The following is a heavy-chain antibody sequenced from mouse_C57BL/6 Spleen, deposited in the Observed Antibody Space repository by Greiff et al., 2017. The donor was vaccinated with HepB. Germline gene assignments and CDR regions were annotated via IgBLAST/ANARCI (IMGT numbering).Heavy chain of an antibody. V-gene: IGHV1-7*01. D-gene: IGHD2-5*01. CDR3: AIYYSNYNWYFDV. CDR2: INPSSGYT. J-gene: IGHJ1*03. CDR1: GYTFTSYW. Sequence: QVQLQQSGAELAKPGASVKLSCKASGYTFTSYWMHWVKQRPGQGLEWIGYINPSSGYTKYNQKFKDKATFTADKSSSTAYMQLSSLTYKDSAFYYCAIYYSNYNWYFDVWGTGTTVTVSS.